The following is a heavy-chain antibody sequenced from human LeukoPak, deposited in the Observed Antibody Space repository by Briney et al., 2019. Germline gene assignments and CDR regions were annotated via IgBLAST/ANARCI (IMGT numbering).Heavy chain of an antibody. V-gene: IGHV1-46*01. J-gene: IGHJ6*03. CDR1: GYTFTSYY. D-gene: IGHD5-12*01. CDR2: INPSGGTT. CDR3: ASTNYSGYSTYYYYMDV. Sequence: ASVKVSCKASGYTFTSYYMHWVRQAPGQGLEWMGIINPSGGTTSSAQKFQGRVTMTRDMSTSTAYMELSSLRSEDTAVYYCASTNYSGYSTYYYYMDVWGKGTTVTVSS.